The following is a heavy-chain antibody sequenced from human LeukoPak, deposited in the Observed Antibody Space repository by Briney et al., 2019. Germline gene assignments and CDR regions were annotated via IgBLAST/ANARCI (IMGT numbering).Heavy chain of an antibody. CDR1: EFTFSIYW. CDR3: ARYKKNGDASGTYRLDY. J-gene: IGHJ4*02. V-gene: IGHV3-7*01. D-gene: IGHD3-10*01. Sequence: GGSLRLSCAASEFTFSIYWMTWVRQAPGKGLEWVANIKEDGSEIYYVDSVKGRFTVSRDNAKNSLYLQMNSLRGEDTAVYYCARYKKNGDASGTYRLDYWGQGTLVTVSS. CDR2: IKEDGSEI.